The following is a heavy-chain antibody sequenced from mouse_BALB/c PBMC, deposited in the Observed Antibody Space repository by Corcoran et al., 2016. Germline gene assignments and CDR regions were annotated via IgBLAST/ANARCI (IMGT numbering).Heavy chain of an antibody. CDR1: GYTFTDYV. CDR3: ARGLYDGYYVGAMDY. Sequence: QVQLQQSGPELVKPGASVKMSCKASGYTFTDYVISWVKQRTGQGLEWIGEIYPGSGSTYYNEKFKGKATLTADKSSNTAYMQLSSLTSDDSAVYFCARGLYDGYYVGAMDYWGQGTSVTVPS. CDR2: IYPGSGST. V-gene: IGHV1-81*01. J-gene: IGHJ4*01. D-gene: IGHD2-3*01.